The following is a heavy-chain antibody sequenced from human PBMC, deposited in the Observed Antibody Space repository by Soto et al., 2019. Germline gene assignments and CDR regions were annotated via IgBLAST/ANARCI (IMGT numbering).Heavy chain of an antibody. V-gene: IGHV4-39*02. CDR3: AIPPPIEVAGPDY. CDR2: IDDSGKV. Sequence: PSETLSLTCTVSGGSISGSPYHWGWIRQPPGKGLEWIGSIDDSGKVYYNPSLTGRATLLVDTSKNRFSLTLNSVTAADTAVYYCAIPPPIEVAGPDYWGQGTLVTVSS. CDR1: GGSISGSPYH. J-gene: IGHJ4*02. D-gene: IGHD6-19*01.